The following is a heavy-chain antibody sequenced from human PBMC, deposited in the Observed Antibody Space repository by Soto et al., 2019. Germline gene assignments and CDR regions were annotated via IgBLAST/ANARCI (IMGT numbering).Heavy chain of an antibody. D-gene: IGHD3-22*01. CDR2: VTSSPSSM. CDR1: GFTFSGFS. V-gene: IGHV3-21*01. CDR3: AREADFASSGYVLDY. J-gene: IGHJ4*02. Sequence: GGSLRLSCAASGFTFSGFSMNWVRQAPGKGLEWVSSVTSSPSSMFYADSVKGRFTISRDDAKDSLFLQMNSLRADDTAVYYCAREADFASSGYVLDYWGLGTLVTVS.